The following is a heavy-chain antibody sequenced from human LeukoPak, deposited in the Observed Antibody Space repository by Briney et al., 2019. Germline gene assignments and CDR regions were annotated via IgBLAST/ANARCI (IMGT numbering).Heavy chain of an antibody. CDR2: IYTSGST. CDR3: ARDLPRYCSSTSCGVWFDP. D-gene: IGHD2-2*01. Sequence: SETLPLTCTVSGGSISSGSYYWSRIRQPAGKGLEWIGRIYTSGSTNYNPSLKSRVTISVDTSKNQLSLKLSSVTAADTAVYYCARDLPRYCSSTSCGVWFDPWGQGTLVTVSS. CDR1: GGSISSGSYY. V-gene: IGHV4-61*02. J-gene: IGHJ5*02.